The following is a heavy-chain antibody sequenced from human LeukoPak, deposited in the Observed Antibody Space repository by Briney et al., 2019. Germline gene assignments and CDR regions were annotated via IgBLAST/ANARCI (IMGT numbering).Heavy chain of an antibody. Sequence: SETLSLTCAVSGVSISSSNWWSWVRQPPGKGLEWIGEIYHSGSTNYNPSLKSRVTISVDTSKNQFSLKLSSVTAADTAVYYCARHEVVDLAVAFDIWGQGTMVTVSS. V-gene: IGHV4-4*02. CDR2: IYHSGST. J-gene: IGHJ3*02. D-gene: IGHD2-15*01. CDR3: ARHEVVDLAVAFDI. CDR1: GVSISSSNW.